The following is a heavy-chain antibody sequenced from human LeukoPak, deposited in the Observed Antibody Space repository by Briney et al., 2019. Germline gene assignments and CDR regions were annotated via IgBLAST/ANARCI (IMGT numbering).Heavy chain of an antibody. CDR3: ARDDYYDSSGYYY. CDR1: GGTFSSYA. Sequence: SVKVSCKASGGTFSSYAISWVRQAPGQGLEWMGGIIPIFGTANYAQKFQGRVTITTDESTSTVYMELSSLRSEDTAVYYCARDDYYDSSGYYYWGQGTLVTVSS. V-gene: IGHV1-69*05. D-gene: IGHD3-22*01. CDR2: IIPIFGTA. J-gene: IGHJ4*02.